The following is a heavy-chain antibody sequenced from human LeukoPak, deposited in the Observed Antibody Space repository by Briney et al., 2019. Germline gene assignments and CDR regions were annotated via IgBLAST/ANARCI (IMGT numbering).Heavy chain of an antibody. Sequence: SETLSLTCAVSGYSISSGYYWGWIRPPPGKGLEWSGSIYHSGSTYYNPSLKSRVTISVDTSKNQFSLKLSSVTAADTAVYYCARVFAGYFDYWGQGTLVTVSS. CDR2: IYHSGST. D-gene: IGHD3-10*02. J-gene: IGHJ4*02. CDR1: GYSISSGYY. V-gene: IGHV4-38-2*01. CDR3: ARVFAGYFDY.